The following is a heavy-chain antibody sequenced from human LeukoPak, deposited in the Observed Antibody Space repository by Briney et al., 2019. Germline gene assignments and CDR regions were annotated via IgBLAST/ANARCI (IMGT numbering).Heavy chain of an antibody. CDR2: ISGSGGST. CDR3: AKRGATGTIPPYYFDY. V-gene: IGHV3-23*01. J-gene: IGHJ4*02. CDR1: GFTFSSYA. Sequence: GGSLRLSCAASGFTFSSYAMSWVRQAPGKGLEGVSAISGSGGSTYYADSVKGRFTISRDNSKNTLYLQMNSLRAEDTAVYYCAKRGATGTIPPYYFDYWGQGTLVTVSS. D-gene: IGHD1-7*01.